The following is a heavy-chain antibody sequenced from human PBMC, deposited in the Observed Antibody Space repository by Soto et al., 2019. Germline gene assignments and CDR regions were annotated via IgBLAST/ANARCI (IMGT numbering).Heavy chain of an antibody. J-gene: IGHJ4*02. D-gene: IGHD6-6*01. CDR2: ISSGAITI. CDR1: GFTFSDYY. CDR3: AGQYSSSSVEF. Sequence: QVQLVESGGGLVKPGGSLRLSCAASGFTFSDYYMNWIRQAPGKGLEWVSYISSGAITIYYADSVKGRFTISRDNAKNSLDRQMNSPRAEDTAGDYCAGQYSSSSVEFWGQGTLGTVSS. V-gene: IGHV3-11*01.